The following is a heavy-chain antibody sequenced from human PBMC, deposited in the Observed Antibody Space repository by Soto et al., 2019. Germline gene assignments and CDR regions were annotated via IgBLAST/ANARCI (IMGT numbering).Heavy chain of an antibody. J-gene: IGHJ6*02. Sequence: QITLKESGPTLVKPTQTLTLTCTFSGFSLSTSGVGVGWIRQPPGKALEWLALIYWDDDKRYSPSLKSRLTIXXDXSTXQVVLTMTNMDPVDTATYYCAHGRFGELLTYGMDVWGQGTTVTVSS. D-gene: IGHD3-10*01. CDR3: AHGRFGELLTYGMDV. V-gene: IGHV2-5*02. CDR1: GFSLSTSGVG. CDR2: IYWDDDK.